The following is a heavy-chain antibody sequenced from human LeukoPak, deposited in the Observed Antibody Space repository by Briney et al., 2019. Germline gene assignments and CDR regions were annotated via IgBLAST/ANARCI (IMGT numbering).Heavy chain of an antibody. CDR1: GGSINSTNDY. V-gene: IGHV4-39*01. CDR3: ARRTAPFDWLLFAFDI. J-gene: IGHJ3*02. D-gene: IGHD3-9*01. CDR2: IYYTGKT. Sequence: SETLSLTCIVSGGSINSTNDYWGWIRQPPGKGLEWIGSIYYTGKTYYNPSLKSRLTISVDTSKNQFSLRLSSATAADTAVYYCARRTAPFDWLLFAFDIWGQGTMVTVSS.